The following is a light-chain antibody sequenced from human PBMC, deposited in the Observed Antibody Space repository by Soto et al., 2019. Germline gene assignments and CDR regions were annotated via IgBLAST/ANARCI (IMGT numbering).Light chain of an antibody. J-gene: IGKJ2*01. CDR3: QQSYSTPYT. Sequence: DVQMTQSPSSLSASVGDRVTITCRASQTIRSYLNWYQQKPGKATKLLIYSTSSLQSGVPSRFSGSGSGTDFTLTISSLQPEDFATYAWQQSYSTPYTVGRGTHLEIK. CDR2: STS. CDR1: QTIRSY. V-gene: IGKV1-39*01.